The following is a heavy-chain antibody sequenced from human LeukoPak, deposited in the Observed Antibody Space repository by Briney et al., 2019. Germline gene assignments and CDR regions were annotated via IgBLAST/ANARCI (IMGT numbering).Heavy chain of an antibody. J-gene: IGHJ4*02. CDR2: IYSGGNT. CDR1: GFIVSDNY. Sequence: GGSLRLSCAASGFIVSDNYMSWVRQAPGRGLEWVSVIYSGGNTYYADSVKGRFTISRDNSKNTLYLQMNSLRAEDTAVYYCARDRFGVFDFWGQGALVTVSS. CDR3: ARDRFGVFDF. V-gene: IGHV3-53*01. D-gene: IGHD3-16*01.